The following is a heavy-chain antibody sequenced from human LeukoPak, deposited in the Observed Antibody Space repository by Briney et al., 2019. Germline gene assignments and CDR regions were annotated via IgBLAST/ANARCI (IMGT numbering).Heavy chain of an antibody. Sequence: GGSLRLSCSVSGFTFSDYGMHWVRQAPGKGLEYISAITSNGGSTYHADSVKGRFTISRDNSKNTLYLHMSSLRTEDTAVYYCVKGQQWLEARDFVYWGQGTLVTVSS. CDR2: ITSNGGST. J-gene: IGHJ4*01. CDR3: VKGQQWLEARDFVY. D-gene: IGHD6-19*01. CDR1: GFTFSDYG. V-gene: IGHV3-64D*06.